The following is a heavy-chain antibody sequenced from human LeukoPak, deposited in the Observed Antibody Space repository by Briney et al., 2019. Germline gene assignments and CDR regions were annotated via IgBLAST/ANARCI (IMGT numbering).Heavy chain of an antibody. V-gene: IGHV4-34*01. D-gene: IGHD1-14*01. CDR1: SGSFSDYY. CDR2: VNHSGST. CDR3: TRTEVLSQTLRNY. Sequence: SETLSLTCAVHSGSFSDYYWHWIRQPPGKGLEWIAEVNHSGSTTYNPSLMSRVTISEDTSKTQFSLQVTSLTAADTAVYYCTRTEVLSQTLRNYWGQGSLVTVS. J-gene: IGHJ4*02.